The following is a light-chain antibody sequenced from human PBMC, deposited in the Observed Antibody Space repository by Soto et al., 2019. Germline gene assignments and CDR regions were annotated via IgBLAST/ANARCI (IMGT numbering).Light chain of an antibody. J-gene: IGKJ1*01. CDR3: QQYGSLPRT. CDR1: QSISSY. Sequence: EIVMTQSPDTLSLPPGERATLSCRASQSISSYLAWYQQKPGQAPRLLMYGASGRVTGIPARFSGSGSGTEFTLTISRLQPEDSAVYYCQQYGSLPRTFGQGTKVDIK. V-gene: IGKV3-20*01. CDR2: GAS.